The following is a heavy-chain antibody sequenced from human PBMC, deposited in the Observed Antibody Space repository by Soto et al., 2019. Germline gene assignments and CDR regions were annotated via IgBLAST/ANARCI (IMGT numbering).Heavy chain of an antibody. CDR1: GCTISSYY. D-gene: IGHD2-21*01. J-gene: IGHJ6*03. Sequence: PSETLSLTCPVSGCTISSYYWSWIRQPPGKGLEWIGYIYYSGSTNYNPSLKSRVTISVDTSKNQFSLKLSSVTAADTAVYYCARHLGNHILGYYYYMDVWGKGTTVTVSS. CDR2: IYYSGST. CDR3: ARHLGNHILGYYYYMDV. V-gene: IGHV4-59*08.